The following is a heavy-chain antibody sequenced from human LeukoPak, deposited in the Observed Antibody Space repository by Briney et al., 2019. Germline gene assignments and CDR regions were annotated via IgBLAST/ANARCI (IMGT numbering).Heavy chain of an antibody. D-gene: IGHD2-15*01. CDR2: MSPNSGNT. V-gene: IGHV1-8*01. J-gene: IGHJ4*02. Sequence: GASVKVSCKASGYTFTSYDINWVRQATGRGLEWMGWMSPNSGNTGYAQKFQGRVTMTRNTSISTAYMELSSLRSEDTAVYYCARAGGYCGRISCPYYFDYWGQGSLVTVSS. CDR3: ARAGGYCGRISCPYYFDY. CDR1: GYTFTSYD.